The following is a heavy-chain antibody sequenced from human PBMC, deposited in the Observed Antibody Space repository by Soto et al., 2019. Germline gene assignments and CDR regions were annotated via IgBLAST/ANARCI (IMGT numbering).Heavy chain of an antibody. D-gene: IGHD2-21*02. J-gene: IGHJ4*02. CDR1: GGSISSGGYS. CDR2: IYHSGST. V-gene: IGHV4-30-2*01. Sequence: PSETLSLTCAVSGGSISSGGYSWSWIRQPPGKGLEWIGYIYHSGSTYYNPSLKSRVTISVDRSKNQFSLKLSSVTAADTAVYYCARGSGGNSWIVDYWGQGTLVTVSS. CDR3: ARGSGGNSWIVDY.